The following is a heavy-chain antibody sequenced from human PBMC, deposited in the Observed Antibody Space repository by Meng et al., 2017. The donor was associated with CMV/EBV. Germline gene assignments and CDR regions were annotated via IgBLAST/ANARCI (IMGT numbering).Heavy chain of an antibody. V-gene: IGHV3-66*02. CDR2: IYSGGST. Sequence: LTCAASGFTVSSNYMSWVRQAPGKGLEWVSVIYSGGSTYYADSVKGRFTISRDNSKNTLYLQMNSLRAEDTAVYYCARVHFGDYGMDYWGQGTLVTVSS. CDR3: ARVHFGDYGMDY. D-gene: IGHD4-17*01. J-gene: IGHJ4*02. CDR1: GFTVSSNY.